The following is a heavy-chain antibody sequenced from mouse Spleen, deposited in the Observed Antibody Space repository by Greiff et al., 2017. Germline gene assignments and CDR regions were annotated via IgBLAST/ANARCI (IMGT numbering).Heavy chain of an antibody. D-gene: IGHD4-1*01. CDR1: GYSITSGYY. CDR2: ISYDGSN. J-gene: IGHJ1*01. Sequence: EVHLVESGPGLVKPSQSLSLTCSVTGYSITSGYYWNWIRQFPGNKLEWMGYISYDGSNNYNPSLKNRISITRDTSKNQFFLKLNSVTTEDTATYYCASGDWDYWYFDVWGAGTTVTVSS. V-gene: IGHV3-6*01. CDR3: ASGDWDYWYFDV.